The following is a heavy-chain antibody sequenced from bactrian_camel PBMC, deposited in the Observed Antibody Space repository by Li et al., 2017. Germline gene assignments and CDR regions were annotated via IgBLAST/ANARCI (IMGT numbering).Heavy chain of an antibody. J-gene: IGHJ4*01. V-gene: IGHV3S40*01. D-gene: IGHD4*01. Sequence: DVQLVESGGGLVQPGESLRLSCVASGITFSRHDMSWVRQAPGKEVEWVAGITSLPSLFRAASYADSVKGRFTISRDNAKPTMYLQMDNLQPEDTALYYCAFAPGFTLWRGFLDADVHKFWGRGTQVTVS. CDR3: AFAPGFTLWRGFLDADVHKF. CDR2: ITSLPSLFRAA. CDR1: GITFSRHD.